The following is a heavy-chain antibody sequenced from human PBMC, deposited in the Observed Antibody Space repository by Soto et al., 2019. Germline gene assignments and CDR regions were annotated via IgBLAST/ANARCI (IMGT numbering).Heavy chain of an antibody. CDR1: GFTFSDYY. CDR3: ARDRAGIAASDAFDI. J-gene: IGHJ3*02. V-gene: IGHV3-11*05. Sequence: QVQLVESGGGLVKPGGSPRLSCAASGFTFSDYYMSWIRQAPGKGLEWVSYISSSSSYTNYADSVKGRFTISRDNAKNSLYLQMNSLRAEDTAVYYCARDRAGIAASDAFDIWGQGTMVTVSS. CDR2: ISSSSSYT. D-gene: IGHD6-13*01.